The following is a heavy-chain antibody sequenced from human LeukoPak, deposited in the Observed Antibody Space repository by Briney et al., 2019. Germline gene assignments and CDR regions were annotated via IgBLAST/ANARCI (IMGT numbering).Heavy chain of an antibody. Sequence: GRSLRLSCAASGFTFDDYAMHWVRHAAGKGLEWVSGISWNSGSIDYADSVKGRFTISRDNAKNSLYLQMNSLRAEDTALYYCAKAPTYSSGWYSPFFDYWGQGTLVTVSS. V-gene: IGHV3-9*01. CDR2: ISWNSGSI. D-gene: IGHD6-19*01. J-gene: IGHJ4*02. CDR3: AKAPTYSSGWYSPFFDY. CDR1: GFTFDDYA.